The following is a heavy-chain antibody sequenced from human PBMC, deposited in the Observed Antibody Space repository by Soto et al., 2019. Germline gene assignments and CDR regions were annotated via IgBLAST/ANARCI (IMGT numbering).Heavy chain of an antibody. CDR1: GDSISSSY. CDR2: IDDTGST. CDR3: ARRSWDNWNDYHDWFDP. V-gene: IGHV4-59*01. Sequence: SETLSLTCTVSGDSISSSYWNWIRQAPGKGLEWIGYIDDTGSTNYNPSLKSRVTLSVDPSNNQYSLKLSSVTAADTAVYYCARRSWDNWNDYHDWFDPWGQGTLVTVSS. D-gene: IGHD1-1*01. J-gene: IGHJ5*02.